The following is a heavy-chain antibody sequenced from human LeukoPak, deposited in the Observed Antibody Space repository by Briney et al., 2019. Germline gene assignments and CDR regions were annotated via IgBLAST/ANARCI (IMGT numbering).Heavy chain of an antibody. D-gene: IGHD6-19*01. J-gene: IGHJ4*02. CDR1: GFTFRSYA. Sequence: GSLRLSCAASGFTFRSYAMSWVRRAPGKGLEWVSVINNSGGITYYADSVKGRFTISRDNSKNTLYLQMNSLRAEDTAVYYCATPGYSSGWYAYWGQGTLVTVSS. V-gene: IGHV3-23*01. CDR3: ATPGYSSGWYAY. CDR2: INNSGGIT.